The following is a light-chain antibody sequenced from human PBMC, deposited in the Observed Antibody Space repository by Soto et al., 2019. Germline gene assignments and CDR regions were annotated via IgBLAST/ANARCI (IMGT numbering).Light chain of an antibody. J-gene: IGLJ3*02. V-gene: IGLV2-14*01. CDR1: SSDVGTYNY. Sequence: QSALTQPASVSGSPGQSITISCTGTSSDVGTYNYVSWYQHRPGKAPKLMVYDVSYRPSGVSNRFSGSNSANTASLTISGLQAEDEADYYCSSYTTSNTQVFGGGTKLTVL. CDR2: DVS. CDR3: SSYTTSNTQV.